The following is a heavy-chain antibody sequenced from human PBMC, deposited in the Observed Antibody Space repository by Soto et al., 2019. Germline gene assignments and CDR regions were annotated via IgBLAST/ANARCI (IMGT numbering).Heavy chain of an antibody. CDR3: AQGLGYCGGDCYSHFDL. J-gene: IGHJ2*01. D-gene: IGHD2-21*02. CDR2: ISYDGSNK. Sequence: QVQLVESGGGVVQPGRSLRLSCAASGFTFSSYGMHWVRQAPGKGLEWVAVISYDGSNKYYADSVKGRFTISRDNSQNTLYLQMNRLRAEDMDGYYCAQGLGYCGGDCYSHFDLGGRGFMITVSS. CDR1: GFTFSSYG. V-gene: IGHV3-30*18.